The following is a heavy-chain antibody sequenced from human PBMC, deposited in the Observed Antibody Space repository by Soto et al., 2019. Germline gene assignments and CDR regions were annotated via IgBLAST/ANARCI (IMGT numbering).Heavy chain of an antibody. CDR1: GFTFSSYG. CDR2: ISYDGSNK. CDR3: AKDPASYSSSSEP. J-gene: IGHJ5*02. V-gene: IGHV3-30*18. Sequence: QVQLVESGGGVVQPGRSLRLSCAASGFTFSSYGMHWVRQAPGKGLEWVAVISYDGSNKYYADSVKGRFTISRDNSKNTLYLQMNSLRAEDTAVYYCAKDPASYSSSSEPWGQGTLVTVSS. D-gene: IGHD6-6*01.